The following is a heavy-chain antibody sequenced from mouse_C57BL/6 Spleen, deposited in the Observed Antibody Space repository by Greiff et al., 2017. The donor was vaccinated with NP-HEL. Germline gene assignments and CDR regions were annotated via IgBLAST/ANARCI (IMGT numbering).Heavy chain of an antibody. CDR1: GYTFTSYW. V-gene: IGHV1-52*01. Sequence: QVQLQQPGAELVRPGSSVKLSCKASGYTFTSYWMHWVKQRPIQGLEWIGNIDPSDSETHYNQKFKDKATLTVDKSSSTAYMQLSSLTSEDSAVYYCAREKVANHYCDYWGQGTTLTVSS. D-gene: IGHD1-1*02. CDR3: AREKVANHYCDY. J-gene: IGHJ2*01. CDR2: IDPSDSET.